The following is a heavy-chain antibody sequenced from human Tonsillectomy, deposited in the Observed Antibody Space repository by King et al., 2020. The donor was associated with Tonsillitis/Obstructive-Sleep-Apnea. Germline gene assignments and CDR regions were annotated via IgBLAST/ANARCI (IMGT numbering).Heavy chain of an antibody. CDR1: GDSISSYY. J-gene: IGHJ4*02. CDR3: ARDTYYYDSTGYYPTYFDY. CDR2: IYYTGST. D-gene: IGHD3-22*01. Sequence: QLQLQESGPGLVKPSETLSLTCTVSGDSISSYYWSWIRQPPGKGLEWIGYIYYTGSTNYNPSLKSRVTISVDTSKNQFSLKLSSVTAADTAVYYCARDTYYYDSTGYYPTYFDYWGQGTLVTVSS. V-gene: IGHV4-59*01.